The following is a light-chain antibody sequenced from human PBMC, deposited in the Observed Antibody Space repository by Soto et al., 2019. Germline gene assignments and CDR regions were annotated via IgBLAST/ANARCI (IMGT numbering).Light chain of an antibody. CDR1: SSDVGNYNY. J-gene: IGLJ1*01. CDR3: SSFTSSTTDV. CDR2: NVN. Sequence: QSLLTQSPSLSWSPGPSITISCTGTSSDVGNYNYVSWYQQHPGEVPKLIVFNVNNRTSGVCNIFTGSKSGHTAPLTISGLQAEDEADYYCSSFTSSTTDVCGTGTKVTVL. V-gene: IGLV2-14*01.